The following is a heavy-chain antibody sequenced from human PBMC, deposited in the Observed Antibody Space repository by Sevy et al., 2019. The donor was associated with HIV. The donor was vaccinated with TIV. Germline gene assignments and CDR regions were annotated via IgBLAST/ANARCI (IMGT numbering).Heavy chain of an antibody. CDR2: ISSSSSTI. CDR1: GFTFSSYS. Sequence: GGSLRLSCAASGFTFSSYSMNWVRQAPGKGLEWVSYISSSSSTIYYADSVKGRFTISRDNAKNSLYLQVNSLRDEETAVYYCARDNYYDSSPSYLYYYYYGMDVWGQGTTVTVSS. J-gene: IGHJ6*02. D-gene: IGHD3-22*01. V-gene: IGHV3-48*02. CDR3: ARDNYYDSSPSYLYYYYYGMDV.